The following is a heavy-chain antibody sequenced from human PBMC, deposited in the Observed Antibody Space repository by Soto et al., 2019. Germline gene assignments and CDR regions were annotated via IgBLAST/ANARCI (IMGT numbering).Heavy chain of an antibody. CDR3: AAPSPIAAAGTYYHYGMDV. J-gene: IGHJ6*02. CDR2: ISGSGGST. Sequence: GGSLRLSCAASGFTFSSYAMSWVRQAPGKGLEWVSAISGSGGSTYYADSVKGRFTISRDNSKNTLYLQMNSLRAEDTAVYYCAAPSPIAAAGTYYHYGMDVWGQGTTVTVSS. D-gene: IGHD6-13*01. CDR1: GFTFSSYA. V-gene: IGHV3-23*01.